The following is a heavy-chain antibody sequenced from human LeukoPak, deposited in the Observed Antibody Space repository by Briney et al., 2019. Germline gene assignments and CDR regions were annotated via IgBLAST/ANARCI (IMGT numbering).Heavy chain of an antibody. J-gene: IGHJ4*02. CDR3: AKLWGKFDFWSAYYQYYFDY. CDR1: GFTFSSYA. D-gene: IGHD3-3*01. V-gene: IGHV3-23*01. Sequence: GGSLRLFCAASGFTFSSYAMSWVRQVSGKGLEWVSAISASGGSTFYADSVKGRFTISRDNSKNTLYLQMNSLRAEDTAVYYCAKLWGKFDFWSAYYQYYFDYWGQGTLVTVSS. CDR2: ISASGGST.